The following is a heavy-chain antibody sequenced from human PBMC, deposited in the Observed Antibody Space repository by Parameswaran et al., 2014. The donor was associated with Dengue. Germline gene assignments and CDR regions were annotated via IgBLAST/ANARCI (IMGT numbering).Heavy chain of an antibody. V-gene: IGHV3-23*01. D-gene: IGHD3-9*01. Sequence: WIRQPPGKGLEWVSAISGNGGSTRYADSVKGRFTISRDNSKNTLYLQMNSLRADDTAVYYCAKSPAGYDILTGYSNPNWFDPWGQGTLVTVSS. CDR2: ISGNGGST. J-gene: IGHJ5*02. CDR3: AKSPAGYDILTGYSNPNWFDP.